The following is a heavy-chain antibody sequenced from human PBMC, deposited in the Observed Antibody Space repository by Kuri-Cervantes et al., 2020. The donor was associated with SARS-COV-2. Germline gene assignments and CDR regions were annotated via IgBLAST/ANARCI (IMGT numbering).Heavy chain of an antibody. CDR2: IIPIFGIA. CDR3: ASINSYGSNNYYYYGMDV. CDR1: GGTFSSYA. J-gene: IGHJ6*02. Sequence: SSVKVPCKASGGTFSSYAISWARQAPGQGLEWMGGIIPIFGIANYAQKFQGRVTITADKSTSTAYMELSSLRSEDTAVYYCASINSYGSNNYYYYGMDVWGQGTTVTVSS. D-gene: IGHD5-18*01. V-gene: IGHV1-69*10.